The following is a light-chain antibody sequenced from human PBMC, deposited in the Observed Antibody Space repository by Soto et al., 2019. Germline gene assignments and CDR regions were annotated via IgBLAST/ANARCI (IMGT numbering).Light chain of an antibody. CDR3: QQYDTLPLT. J-gene: IGKJ4*01. CDR1: QDISND. Sequence: DIQMTQSPSSLSASVGDRVTITCQASQDISNDLNWYQQKPGKAPKLLIYGSSNLETGVPSRFSGSGSGTDFTFAISSLQPEDFATYYCQQYDTLPLTFGGGTKVEMK. V-gene: IGKV1-33*01. CDR2: GSS.